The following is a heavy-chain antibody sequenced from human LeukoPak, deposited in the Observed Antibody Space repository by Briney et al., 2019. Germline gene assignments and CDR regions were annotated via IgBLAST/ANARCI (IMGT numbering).Heavy chain of an antibody. V-gene: IGHV4-39*07. Sequence: SETLSLTCTVSGGSISSSSYYWGWIRQPPGKGLEWIGSIHYSGSTNYNPSLKSRVTISVDTSKNQFSLKLSSVTAADTAVYYCARGVIAGGYCGGDCEVWGQGTLVTVSS. J-gene: IGHJ4*02. D-gene: IGHD2-21*02. CDR3: ARGVIAGGYCGGDCEV. CDR1: GGSISSSSYY. CDR2: IHYSGST.